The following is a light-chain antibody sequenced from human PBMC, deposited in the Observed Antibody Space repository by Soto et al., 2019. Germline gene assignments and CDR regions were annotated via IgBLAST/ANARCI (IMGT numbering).Light chain of an antibody. V-gene: IGKV3-20*01. CDR1: QTVRSNY. CDR3: QQYGYSPDT. Sequence: EIVLTQSPGTLSLSPGEGAPLSCRATQTVRSNYLAWYQQKPGQAPRLLISDASSRATGIPDTFLGSGSGTDFTVTIGRLEPEDFAVYYCQQYGYSPDTFGQGIKLEI. J-gene: IGKJ2*01. CDR2: DAS.